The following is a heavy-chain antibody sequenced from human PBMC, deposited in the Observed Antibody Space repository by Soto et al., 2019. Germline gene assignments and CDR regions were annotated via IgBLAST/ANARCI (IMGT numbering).Heavy chain of an antibody. J-gene: IGHJ4*02. CDR1: GYTLTELS. V-gene: IGHV1-24*01. D-gene: IGHD2-15*01. CDR3: ATRSRVVVVADTYYFDY. Sequence: GASVKVSCKVSGYTLTELSMHWVRQAPGKGLEWMGGFDPEDGETIYAQKFQGRVTMTEDTSTDTAYMELSSLRSEDTAVYYCATRSRVVVVADTYYFDYWGQGTLVTVSS. CDR2: FDPEDGET.